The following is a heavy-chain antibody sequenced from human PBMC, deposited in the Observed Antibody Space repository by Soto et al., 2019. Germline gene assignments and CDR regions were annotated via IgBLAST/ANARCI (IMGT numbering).Heavy chain of an antibody. CDR3: ARENGFGAAGLFDY. J-gene: IGHJ4*02. V-gene: IGHV1-3*01. Sequence: GASVKVSCKASGYTFTSYAMHWVRQAPGQRLEWMGWINAGNGNTKYSQKFQGRVTITRDTSASTAYMELSSLRSEDTAVYYCARENGFGAAGLFDYCGQGYLVTVSS. D-gene: IGHD6-13*01. CDR1: GYTFTSYA. CDR2: INAGNGNT.